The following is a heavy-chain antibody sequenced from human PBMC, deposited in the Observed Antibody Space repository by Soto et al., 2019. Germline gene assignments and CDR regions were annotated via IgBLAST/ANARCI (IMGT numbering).Heavy chain of an antibody. CDR2: VYMRGST. Sequence: PSGTLSLPCTVSGDSMTKYYSSWIRQTAGKGLEWIGRVYMRGSTNYNPSLKRRVTMSIETSNNHFSLHLKSVTAADTAVYCCARTVGAAYYFDFWGQGALVTVS. J-gene: IGHJ4*02. V-gene: IGHV4-4*07. D-gene: IGHD1-26*01. CDR1: GDSMTKYY. CDR3: ARTVGAAYYFDF.